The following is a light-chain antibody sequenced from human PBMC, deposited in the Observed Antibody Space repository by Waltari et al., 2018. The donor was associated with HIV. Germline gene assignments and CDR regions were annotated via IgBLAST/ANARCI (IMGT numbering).Light chain of an antibody. CDR1: PKIFYSSKNKNY. CDR3: QQYYSNPPT. V-gene: IGKV4-1*01. Sequence: DIVMTQSPDSLALSLGERATINCVSSPKIFYSSKNKNYLAWYQQKPGQTPKLLISWASTRDSGVPDRFSGSGSGTDFTLTISSLQSEDVAVYFCQQYYSNPPTFGQGTRVEIK. J-gene: IGKJ1*01. CDR2: WAS.